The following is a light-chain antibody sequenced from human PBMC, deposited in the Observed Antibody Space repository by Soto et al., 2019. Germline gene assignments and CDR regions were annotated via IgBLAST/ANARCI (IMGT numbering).Light chain of an antibody. CDR3: QQSVNTLPYS. CDR2: AAS. CDR1: QSIGNY. Sequence: DIPMTQSPSSLSASVGDRVTIACRTSQSIGNYLNWYQQKVGKAPEFLSDAASSLQGGVPARFSGSGSGTNFTLTISSLQPEDFATYYCQQSVNTLPYSFGQGTKLEIK. J-gene: IGKJ2*01. V-gene: IGKV1-39*01.